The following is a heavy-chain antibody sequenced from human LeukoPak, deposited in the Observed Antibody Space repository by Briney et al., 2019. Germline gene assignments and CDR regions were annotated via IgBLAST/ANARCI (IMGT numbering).Heavy chain of an antibody. D-gene: IGHD5-18*01. CDR3: ARVGSGDTAMVLPYYYYYYYMDV. Sequence: ASVKVSCKASGYTFTSYGISWVRQAPGQGLEWMGWISAYNGNTNYAQKLQGRVTMTTDTSTSTAYMELRSLRSDDTAVYYCARVGSGDTAMVLPYYYYYYYMDVWGKGTTVTISS. CDR1: GYTFTSYG. J-gene: IGHJ6*03. V-gene: IGHV1-18*01. CDR2: ISAYNGNT.